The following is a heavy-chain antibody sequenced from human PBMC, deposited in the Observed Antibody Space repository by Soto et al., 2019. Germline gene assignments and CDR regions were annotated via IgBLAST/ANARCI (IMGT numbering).Heavy chain of an antibody. Sequence: EVQLLESGGGLVQPGGSLRLSCAASGFPFSRCAMNWVRQAPGKGLEWVSTISHSDHSTYYADSVRGRFTVSRDNSENTLYLQMNSLSAEDTAIYYCAKRGGSSCWGDFDSWGQGPLVTVSS. V-gene: IGHV3-23*01. CDR1: GFPFSRCA. CDR3: AKRGGSSCWGDFDS. D-gene: IGHD6-19*01. CDR2: ISHSDHST. J-gene: IGHJ4*02.